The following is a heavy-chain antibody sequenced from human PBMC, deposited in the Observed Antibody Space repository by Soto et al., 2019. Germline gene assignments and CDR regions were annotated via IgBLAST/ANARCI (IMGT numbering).Heavy chain of an antibody. V-gene: IGHV1-2*04. CDR3: ARDLLGAYYYVEGTFPP. CDR1: GYTFTSYG. J-gene: IGHJ5*02. D-gene: IGHD3-10*02. Sequence: ASVKVSCKASGYTFTSYGISWVRQAPGQGLEWMGWISAYSGGTNYAQKFQGWVTMTRDTSISTAYMELSRLRSDDTAVYYGARDLLGAYYYVEGTFPPGGEETLVTVSS. CDR2: ISAYSGGT.